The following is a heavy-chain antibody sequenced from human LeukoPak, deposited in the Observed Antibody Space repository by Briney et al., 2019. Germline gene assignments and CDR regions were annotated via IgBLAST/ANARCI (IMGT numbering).Heavy chain of an antibody. D-gene: IGHD3-22*01. V-gene: IGHV3-30*02. CDR1: RFTFSSYG. CDR2: IRHDGSYQ. CDR3: AGATYYNDSSGYADI. J-gene: IGHJ3*02. Sequence: PGGSLRLSCAASRFTFSSYGMHWVRQTPGKGLEWVAFIRHDGSYQQYADSVKGRFTVSRDNSKDTVYLQMNRLRTEDTAVYYCAGATYYNDSSGYADIWGQGTMVTVSS.